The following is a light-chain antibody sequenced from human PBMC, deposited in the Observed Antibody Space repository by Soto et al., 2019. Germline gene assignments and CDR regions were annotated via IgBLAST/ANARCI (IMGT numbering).Light chain of an antibody. CDR2: NSS. CDR3: QQRSNWPPIT. V-gene: IGKV3-11*01. J-gene: IGKJ5*01. Sequence: VLTQSPATLSLSPGERATLSCRASQSITIYLAWYQQKPGQAPRLLIYNSSNRATGIPARFSGSGSGTDFTLTISSLEPEDFAVYYCQQRSNWPPITFGQGTRLEMK. CDR1: QSITIY.